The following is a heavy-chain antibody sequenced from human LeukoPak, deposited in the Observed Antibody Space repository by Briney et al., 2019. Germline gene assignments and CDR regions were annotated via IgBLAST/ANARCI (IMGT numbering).Heavy chain of an antibody. J-gene: IGHJ3*02. CDR2: ICSSSNNI. Sequence: GGSLRLSCAASGFTFSSYSMNWVRQAPGKGLEWGSYICSSSNNIYYADSVKGRFTISRDNAKNSLYLQMNSLRDEDTAVYYCARARYYDSSGKSDAFDIWGQGTMVTVSS. CDR3: ARARYYDSSGKSDAFDI. D-gene: IGHD3-22*01. V-gene: IGHV3-48*02. CDR1: GFTFSSYS.